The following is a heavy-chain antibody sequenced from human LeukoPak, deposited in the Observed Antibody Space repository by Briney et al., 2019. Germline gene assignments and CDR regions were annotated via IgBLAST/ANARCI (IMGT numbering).Heavy chain of an antibody. D-gene: IGHD5-18*01. CDR2: ISGSGSTI. CDR3: ARVRSGYSHENYFDY. CDR1: GFTFSNYE. J-gene: IGHJ4*02. V-gene: IGHV3-48*03. Sequence: GGSLRLSCAASGFTFSNYEMNWVGQAPGKGLEWVSYISGSGSTIYYADSVKGRFTISRDNAKDSLYLQMNSLRAEDTAVYYCARVRSGYSHENYFDYWGQGTLVTVSS.